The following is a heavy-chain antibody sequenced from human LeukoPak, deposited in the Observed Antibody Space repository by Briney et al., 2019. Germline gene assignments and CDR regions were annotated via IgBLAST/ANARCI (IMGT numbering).Heavy chain of an antibody. CDR1: GFTFSSYG. D-gene: IGHD6-19*01. Sequence: GGSLRLSCAASGFTFSSYGMHWVRQAPGKGLEWVAVISYDGSNKCYADSVKGRFTISRDNSKNTLYLQMNSLRAEDTAVYYCAKDGDRFYSSGWSEGPDYWGQGTLVTVSS. J-gene: IGHJ4*02. CDR2: ISYDGSNK. CDR3: AKDGDRFYSSGWSEGPDY. V-gene: IGHV3-30*18.